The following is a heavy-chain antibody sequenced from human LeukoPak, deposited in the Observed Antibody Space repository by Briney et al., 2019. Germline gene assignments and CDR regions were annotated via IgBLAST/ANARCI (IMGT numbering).Heavy chain of an antibody. CDR3: ARAVSGWQAIDY. Sequence: GGSLRLSCAASGFTFSSYSMNWVRQAPGKGLKWVSSISSRSSYIYYADSVKGRFTISRHNAKEMVHLQMNSLRAEDTAVYYCARAVSGWQAIDYWGQGTLVTVSS. V-gene: IGHV3-21*01. D-gene: IGHD6-19*01. CDR1: GFTFSSYS. J-gene: IGHJ4*02. CDR2: ISSRSSYI.